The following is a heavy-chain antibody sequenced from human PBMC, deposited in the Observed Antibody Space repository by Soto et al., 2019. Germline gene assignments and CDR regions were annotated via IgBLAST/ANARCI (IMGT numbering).Heavy chain of an antibody. CDR3: ARATMIGDDY. V-gene: IGHV4-31*03. CDR1: GGFIRRGGYY. D-gene: IGHD3-22*01. CDR2: IYYSGST. Sequence: SETLSLTYTVSGGFIRRGGYYWSWLRPHPGKGLEWIGYIYYSGSTYYNPSLKSRVTISVDTSKNQFSLKLSSVTAADTAVYYCARATMIGDDYWGQGTLVTVSS. J-gene: IGHJ4*02.